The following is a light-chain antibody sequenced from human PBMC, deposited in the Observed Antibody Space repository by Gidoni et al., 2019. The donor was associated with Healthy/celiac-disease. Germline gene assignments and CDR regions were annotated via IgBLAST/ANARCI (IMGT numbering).Light chain of an antibody. CDR3: QQSSNWLT. CDR1: QSVSSY. CDR2: DAS. J-gene: IGKJ4*01. Sequence: EIVLTQSPATLSLSPEERATLSCRASQSVSSYLAWYQHNPGQAPRLLIYDASNRATVIPARFSGSGSGTDFTLTISSLEPEDFAVYYCQQSSNWLTFXGXTKVEIK. V-gene: IGKV3-11*01.